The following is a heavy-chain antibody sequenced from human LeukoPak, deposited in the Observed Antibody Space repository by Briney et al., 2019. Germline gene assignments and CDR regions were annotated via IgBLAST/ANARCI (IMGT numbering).Heavy chain of an antibody. CDR1: RFTFSNYA. V-gene: IGHV3-15*01. CDR2: IRSKTDGGTT. J-gene: IGHJ6*04. Sequence: GGSLRLSCAASRFTFSNYAMSWVRQAPGKGLEWVGRIRSKTDGGTTDYAAPVKGRFTISRDDSKNTLYLQMNSPKTEDTAVYYCTTPMVRGVIVDYYYYGMDVWGKGTTVTVSS. D-gene: IGHD3-10*01. CDR3: TTPMVRGVIVDYYYYGMDV.